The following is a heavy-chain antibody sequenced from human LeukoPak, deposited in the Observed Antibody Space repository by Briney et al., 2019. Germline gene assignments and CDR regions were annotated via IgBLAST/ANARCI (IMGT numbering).Heavy chain of an antibody. J-gene: IGHJ4*02. CDR1: GGSISSSSSYY. CDR2: IYYSGNT. Sequence: SEALSLTCTVSGGSISSSSSYYWGWIRQPPGTGLEWIGTIYYSGNTYYNPSLKSRVTISVDTSKNQFSLKLNSVTAADTAVYYCARKIAATWYFDYWGQGTLVTVSS. V-gene: IGHV4-39*07. D-gene: IGHD2-21*01. CDR3: ARKIAATWYFDY.